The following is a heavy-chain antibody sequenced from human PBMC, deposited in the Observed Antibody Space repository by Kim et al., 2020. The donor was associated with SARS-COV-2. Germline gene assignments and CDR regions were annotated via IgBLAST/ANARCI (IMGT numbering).Heavy chain of an antibody. J-gene: IGHJ4*02. D-gene: IGHD6-13*01. CDR1: GYSFTNYW. Sequence: GESLKISCKASGYSFTNYWIGWVRQMPGKGLEWMGIIYPGYSDTRYSPSFQGQVTISADKSISTAYLQWSSLKASDTAVYYCARATLAGTEDRDYWGQGTLVPVSS. V-gene: IGHV5-51*01. CDR2: IYPGYSDT. CDR3: ARATLAGTEDRDY.